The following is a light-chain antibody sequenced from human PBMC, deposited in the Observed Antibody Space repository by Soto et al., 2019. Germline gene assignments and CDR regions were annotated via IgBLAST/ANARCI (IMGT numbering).Light chain of an antibody. Sequence: QSVLTQPPSVSAAPGQKVTISCSGSSSNIGNNYVSWYQQLPGTAPKLLIYDNNKRPSGIPDRFSGSKSGTSATLGITGLQTGDEADYYCGTWDSSLSAFNVFGSGTQLTVL. V-gene: IGLV1-51*01. CDR2: DNN. CDR1: SSNIGNNY. CDR3: GTWDSSLSAFNV. J-gene: IGLJ6*01.